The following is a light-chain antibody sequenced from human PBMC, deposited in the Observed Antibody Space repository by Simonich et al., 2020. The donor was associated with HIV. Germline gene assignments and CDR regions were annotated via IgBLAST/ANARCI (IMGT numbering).Light chain of an antibody. J-gene: IGLJ3*02. CDR1: SSNIGAGYD. CDR2: GNS. Sequence: QSALTQPASVSGSPGQSITISCTGSSSNIGAGYDVHWYQQLPGTAPKLLIYGNSNRPAGVPDRFSGSKSGNTASLTISGLQAEDEADYYCCSYAGSSTWVFGGGTKLTVL. CDR3: CSYAGSSTWV. V-gene: IGLV1-40*01.